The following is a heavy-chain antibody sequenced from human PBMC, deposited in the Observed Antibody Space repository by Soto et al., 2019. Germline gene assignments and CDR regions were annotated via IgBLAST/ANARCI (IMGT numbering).Heavy chain of an antibody. Sequence: GGSLRLSCTVSGFAFNNYGISWVRQAPGKGLEWVSSISKSDYTYYSDSVKGRFTISRDNAKNSVSLQMNTLRVEDTAVYYCARADSIIIPGVSDFWGQGTLGTVSS. D-gene: IGHD2-21*01. V-gene: IGHV3-21*01. CDR3: ARADSIIIPGVSDF. CDR1: GFAFNNYG. CDR2: ISKSDYT. J-gene: IGHJ4*02.